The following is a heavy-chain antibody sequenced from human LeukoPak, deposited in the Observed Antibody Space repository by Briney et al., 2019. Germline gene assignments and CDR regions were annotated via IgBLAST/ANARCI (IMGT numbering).Heavy chain of an antibody. CDR3: ARDQNEYYYDSSGYSL. CDR2: IYYSGST. CDR1: GGSVSSGSYY. V-gene: IGHV4-61*01. J-gene: IGHJ4*02. Sequence: SETLSLTCTVSGGSVSSGSYYWSWVRQPPGKGLEWIGYIYYSGSTNYNPSLKSRVTISVDTSKNQFSLKLSSVTAADTAVYYCARDQNEYYYDSSGYSLWGQGTLVTISS. D-gene: IGHD3-22*01.